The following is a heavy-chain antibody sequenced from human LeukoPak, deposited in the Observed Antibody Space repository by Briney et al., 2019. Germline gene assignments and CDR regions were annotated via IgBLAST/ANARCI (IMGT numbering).Heavy chain of an antibody. CDR2: IIPIFGTA. Sequence: APVKVSCKASGGTFSSYAISWVRQAPGQGLEWMGGIIPIFGTANYAQKFQGRVTITADKSTSTAYMELSSLRSEDTAVYYCARGYYDSSGYLPYDYWGQGTLVTVSS. CDR1: GGTFSSYA. D-gene: IGHD3-22*01. V-gene: IGHV1-69*06. J-gene: IGHJ4*02. CDR3: ARGYYDSSGYLPYDY.